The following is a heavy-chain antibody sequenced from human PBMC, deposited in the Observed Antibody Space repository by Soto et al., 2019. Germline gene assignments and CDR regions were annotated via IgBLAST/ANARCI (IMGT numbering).Heavy chain of an antibody. D-gene: IGHD3-10*01. CDR1: GTSFSNSY. CDR2: IHHTGST. J-gene: IGHJ2*01. CDR3: ARVGQLFPDLDL. Sequence: QVQLQQWGAGLLKPSETLSLSCSVYGTSFSNSYWSWIRQAPGKGLEWLGEIHHTGSTNYNPSLKSRVTISVDASKKEFSLKLRSVTAADTAVYYCARVGQLFPDLDLWGRGTLVSVSS. V-gene: IGHV4-34*01.